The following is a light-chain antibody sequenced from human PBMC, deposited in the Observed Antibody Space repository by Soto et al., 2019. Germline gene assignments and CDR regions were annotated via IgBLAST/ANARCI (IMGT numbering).Light chain of an antibody. CDR3: MQALHTPT. Sequence: EIVMTQSPRSLHVTPGQPASISCRSNQSLLHRNGYNYLDWYLQKPGQSPQLLIYLGSHPASGVPDKVSGSGSGTDFTLKISRVETEDVGVYYCMQALHTPTFGQGTKLEIK. J-gene: IGKJ2*01. V-gene: IGKV2-28*01. CDR2: LGS. CDR1: QSLLHRNGYNY.